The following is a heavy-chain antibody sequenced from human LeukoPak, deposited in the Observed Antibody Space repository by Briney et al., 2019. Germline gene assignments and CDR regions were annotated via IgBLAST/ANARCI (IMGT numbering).Heavy chain of an antibody. J-gene: IGHJ4*02. CDR3: AKSRDDGTGYYYDY. Sequence: GGSLRLSCAASGFTFSSYAMSWVRQALGKGLEWVAGISRNSYNIAYGDSVKGRFTISRDNAKKSLSLQMNSLGTEDTAFYYCAKSRDDGTGYYYDYWGQGVLVTVAS. CDR1: GFTFSSYA. V-gene: IGHV3-9*01. CDR2: ISRNSYNI. D-gene: IGHD3-9*01.